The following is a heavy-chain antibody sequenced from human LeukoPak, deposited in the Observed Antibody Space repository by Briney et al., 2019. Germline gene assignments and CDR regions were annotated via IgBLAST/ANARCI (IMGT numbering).Heavy chain of an antibody. V-gene: IGHV1-8*03. CDR2: MNPNSGNT. Sequence: ASVKVSCKASGYTFTSYDINWVRQATGQGLEWMGWMNPNSGNTGYAQKFQGRVTINRNTSISTAYMELSSLRSEDTAVYYCARVSSGWYGVWFDPWGQGTLVTVSS. J-gene: IGHJ5*02. CDR1: GYTFTSYD. CDR3: ARVSSGWYGVWFDP. D-gene: IGHD6-19*01.